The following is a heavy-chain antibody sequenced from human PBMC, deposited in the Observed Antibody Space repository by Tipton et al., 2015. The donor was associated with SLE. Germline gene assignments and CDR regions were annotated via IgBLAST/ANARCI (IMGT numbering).Heavy chain of an antibody. CDR3: AREALYYYYMDV. CDR2: IYTSGST. V-gene: IGHV4-4*08. Sequence: LSCTVSGGSISSYYWSWIRQPPGKGLEWIGRIYTSGSTNYNPSLKSRVTISVDTSKNQFSLELSSVTAADTAVYYCAREALYYYYMDVWGKGTTVTVSS. J-gene: IGHJ6*03. CDR1: GGSISSYY.